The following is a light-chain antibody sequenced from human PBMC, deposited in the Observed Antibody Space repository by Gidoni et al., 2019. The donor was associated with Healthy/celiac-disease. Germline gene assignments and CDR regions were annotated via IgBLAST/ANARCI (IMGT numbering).Light chain of an antibody. CDR2: AAS. CDR3: QQSSSTPPYT. CDR1: QSISSY. Sequence: DIQMTQSPSSLSASVGDRVTITCRASQSISSYLNWYQQKPGKAPKLLIYAASSLQSGVPSRFSGSGSGTDFTLTISSLQPEDFATYYCQQSSSTPPYTFGQGTKLDIK. V-gene: IGKV1-39*01. J-gene: IGKJ2*01.